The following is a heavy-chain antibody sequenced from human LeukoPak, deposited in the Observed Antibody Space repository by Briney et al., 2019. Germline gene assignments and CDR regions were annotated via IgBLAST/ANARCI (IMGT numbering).Heavy chain of an antibody. CDR1: GGSFSGYY. V-gene: IGHV4-34*01. CDR3: ARRLGRYYYDSSGYLT. CDR2: INHSGST. J-gene: IGHJ4*02. D-gene: IGHD3-22*01. Sequence: PSETLSLTCAVYGGSFSGYYWSWIRQPPGKGLEWIGEINHSGSTNYNPSLKSRVTISVDTSKNQFSLKLSSVTAADTAVYYCARRLGRYYYDSSGYLTWGQGTLVTVSS.